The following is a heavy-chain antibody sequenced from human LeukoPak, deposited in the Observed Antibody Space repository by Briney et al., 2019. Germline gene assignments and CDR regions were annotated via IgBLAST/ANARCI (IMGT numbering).Heavy chain of an antibody. CDR2: IKTKTDGGTT. D-gene: IGHD3-22*01. Sequence: PGGSLRLSCAGSGFTFSDAWMRWVRQAPGKGLEWVGRIKTKTDGGTTDYAAPVKGRFTISRDDSQNTLYMEMNSLKTEDTAVYYCTTDRRHSSFYWGQGTLVTVSS. CDR1: GFTFSDAW. J-gene: IGHJ4*02. CDR3: TTDRRHSSFY. V-gene: IGHV3-15*01.